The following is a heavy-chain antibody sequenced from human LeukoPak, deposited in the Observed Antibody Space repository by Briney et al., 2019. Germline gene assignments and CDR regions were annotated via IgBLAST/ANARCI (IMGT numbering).Heavy chain of an antibody. V-gene: IGHV3-21*01. D-gene: IGHD6-19*01. CDR3: ARENRAGPFDY. J-gene: IGHJ4*02. CDR2: ISSSSSYI. CDR1: GFTFSSYS. Sequence: PGGSLRLSCAASGFTFSSYSMNWVRQAPGKGLEWVSSISSSSSYIYYADSVKGRFTISRDNSKNTLYLQMNSLRAEDTAVYYCARENRAGPFDYWGQGTLVTVSS.